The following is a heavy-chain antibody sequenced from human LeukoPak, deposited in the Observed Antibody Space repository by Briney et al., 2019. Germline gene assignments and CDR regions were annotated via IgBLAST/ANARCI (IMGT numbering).Heavy chain of an antibody. CDR2: CYHSGST. V-gene: IGHV4-38-2*02. Sequence: SETLSLTCTVSGYSISSGYYWGWIRQPPGKGLEWIGSCYHSGSTNYNPSLKSRVTMSVDTSKNQFSLKLSSVTAADTAVYYCARGSTYEAALDPWGQGTLVTVSS. J-gene: IGHJ5*02. D-gene: IGHD3-3*01. CDR1: GYSISSGYY. CDR3: ARGSTYEAALDP.